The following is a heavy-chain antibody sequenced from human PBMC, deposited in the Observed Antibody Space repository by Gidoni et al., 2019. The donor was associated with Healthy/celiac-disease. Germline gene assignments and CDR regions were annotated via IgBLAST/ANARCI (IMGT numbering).Heavy chain of an antibody. Sequence: EVQLVESGGGLVQPGRSLRLSCAASGFTFDDYARHWVRQAPGKGLEWVSGISWNSGSIGYADSVKGRFTISRDNAKNSLYLQMNSLRAEDTALYYCAKVGSSSHYYYYGMDVWGQGTTVTVSS. J-gene: IGHJ6*02. D-gene: IGHD6-6*01. V-gene: IGHV3-9*01. CDR3: AKVGSSSHYYYYGMDV. CDR1: GFTFDDYA. CDR2: ISWNSGSI.